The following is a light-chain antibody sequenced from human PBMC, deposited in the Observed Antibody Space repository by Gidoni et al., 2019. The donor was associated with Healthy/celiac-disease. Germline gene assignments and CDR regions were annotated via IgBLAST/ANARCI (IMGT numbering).Light chain of an antibody. CDR1: QGISSY. V-gene: IGKV1-9*01. CDR3: QQLNSYPPT. CDR2: AAS. J-gene: IGKJ3*01. Sequence: DIQLTQSPSFLSASVGDRVTITCWASQGISSYLAGYQQKPGNAPKLLIYAASTLQSGVPSRFSGSGSGTEFTLPISSLQPEDFATYYCQQLNSYPPTFGPGTKVDIK.